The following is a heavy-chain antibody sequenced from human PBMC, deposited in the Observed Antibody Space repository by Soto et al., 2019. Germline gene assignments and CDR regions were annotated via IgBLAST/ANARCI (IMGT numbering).Heavy chain of an antibody. V-gene: IGHV3-7*01. CDR1: GFTFSSYW. D-gene: IGHD3-3*01. CDR2: IKQDGSEK. J-gene: IGHJ5*01. Sequence: LRLSCAASGFTFSSYWMSWVRQAPGKGLEWVANIKQDGSEKYYVDSVKGRFTISRDNAKNSLYLQMNSLRAEDTAVYYCARDRSDDFSSGYYNCFDYWGQGTLVTVSS. CDR3: ARDRSDDFSSGYYNCFDY.